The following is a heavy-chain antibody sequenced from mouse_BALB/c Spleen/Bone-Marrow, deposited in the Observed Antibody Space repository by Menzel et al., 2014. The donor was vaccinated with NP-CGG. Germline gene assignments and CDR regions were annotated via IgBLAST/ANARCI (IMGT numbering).Heavy chain of an antibody. J-gene: IGHJ4*01. D-gene: IGHD1-1*01. CDR2: IYPGSGST. V-gene: IGHV1-77*01. CDR3: ARDYYGSSGAMDY. CDR1: GYTFTDYV. Sequence: QVQPQQSGPELVKPGASVKMSCKASGYTFTDYVISWVKQRTGQGLEWIGEIYPGSGSTYYNEKFKGKATLTADKSSNTAYMQLSSLTSEDSAVYFGARDYYGSSGAMDYWSQGSSVTVSS.